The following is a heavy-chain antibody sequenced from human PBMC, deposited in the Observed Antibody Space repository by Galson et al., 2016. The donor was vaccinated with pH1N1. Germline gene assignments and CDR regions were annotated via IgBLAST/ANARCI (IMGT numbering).Heavy chain of an antibody. CDR1: GGSFTSFY. CDR3: ARENIGLGEGWTYGMDV. V-gene: IGHV4-4*07. Sequence: SETLSLTCGVSGGSFTSFYWSWIRQPAGKGLEWIGRIYSSGITTYNPSLKSRVTMSVDTSKNQFSLRLNSVTAADTAVYYCARENIGLGEGWTYGMDVWGQGTTVTVSS. CDR2: IYSSGIT. J-gene: IGHJ6*02. D-gene: IGHD3-16*01.